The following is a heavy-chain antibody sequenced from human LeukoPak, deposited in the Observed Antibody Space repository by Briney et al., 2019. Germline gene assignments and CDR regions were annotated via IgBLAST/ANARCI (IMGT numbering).Heavy chain of an antibody. CDR1: GYTFTSYA. CDR2: INTNTGNP. J-gene: IGHJ6*03. D-gene: IGHD4-17*01. V-gene: IGHV7-4-1*02. CDR3: ARVFLWYGDYYYYYMDV. Sequence: ASVKVSCKASGYTFTSYAMNWVRQAPGQGLEWMGWINTNTGNPTYAQGFTGRFVFSLDTSVSTAYLQISSLKAEDTAVYYYARVFLWYGDYYYYYMDVWGKGTTVTVSS.